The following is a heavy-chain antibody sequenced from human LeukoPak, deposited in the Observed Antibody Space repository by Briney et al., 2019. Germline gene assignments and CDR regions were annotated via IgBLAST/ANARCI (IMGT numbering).Heavy chain of an antibody. J-gene: IGHJ5*02. CDR2: ISSSGSYI. V-gene: IGHV3-21*01. CDR1: GFTFSSYW. CDR3: ARGDWFDP. Sequence: GGSLRLSCAASGFTFSSYWMHWVRQAPGKGLEWVSSISSSGSYIYYADSLRGRFTISRDNARNSLYLQMNGLRGEDTAVYYCARGDWFDPWGQGTLVTVSS.